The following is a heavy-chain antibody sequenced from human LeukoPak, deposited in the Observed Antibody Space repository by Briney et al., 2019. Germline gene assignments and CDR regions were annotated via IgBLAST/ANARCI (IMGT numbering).Heavy chain of an antibody. Sequence: GGSLRLSCVVSGFTFSESWMSWVRQAPGKGLGWVASLNLDGSDKYYVDSVKGRFTITRDNAKNSLYLQMDSLRVEDTAVYYCAKGKRYPDYWGQGTLVTVSS. CDR3: AKGKRYPDY. J-gene: IGHJ4*02. CDR1: GFTFSESW. CDR2: LNLDGSDK. D-gene: IGHD1-1*01. V-gene: IGHV3-7*03.